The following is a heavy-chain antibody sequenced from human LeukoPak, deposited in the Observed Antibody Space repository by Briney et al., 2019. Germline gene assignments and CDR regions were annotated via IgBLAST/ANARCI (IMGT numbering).Heavy chain of an antibody. V-gene: IGHV1-18*01. CDR2: ISAYNGNT. D-gene: IGHD5-12*01. J-gene: IGHJ4*02. CDR1: GYTFTSYG. CDR3: ATRWLQFGVYDY. Sequence: ASVKVSCKASGYTFTSYGISWVRQAPGQGLEWMGWISAYNGNTNYAQKLQGRVTMATDTSTSTAYMELRSLRSDDTAVYYCATRWLQFGVYDYWGQGTLVTVSS.